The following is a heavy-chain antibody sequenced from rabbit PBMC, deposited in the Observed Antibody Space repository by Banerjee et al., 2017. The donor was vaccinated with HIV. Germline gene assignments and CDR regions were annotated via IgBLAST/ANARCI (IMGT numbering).Heavy chain of an antibody. CDR3: ARDFDF. J-gene: IGHJ4*01. V-gene: IGHV1S40*01. Sequence: QSLEESGGDLVKPGASLTLTCKASGIDFSSYHMCWVRQAPGKGLELIACIYTGTSGSTYYANWAKGRFTISKTSSTTVTLQMTSLTGADTATYFCARDFDFWGPGTLSPS. CDR2: IYTGTSGST. CDR1: GIDFSSYH.